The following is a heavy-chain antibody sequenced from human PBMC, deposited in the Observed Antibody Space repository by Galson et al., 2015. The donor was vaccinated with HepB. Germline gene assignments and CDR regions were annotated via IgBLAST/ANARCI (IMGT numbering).Heavy chain of an antibody. CDR1: GFTFSSYA. V-gene: IGHV3-23*01. J-gene: IGHJ4*02. Sequence: SLRLSCAASGFTFSSYAMSWVRQAPGKGLEWVSAITGGGTTTYYADSVKGRFTISRDNSKNTLYLQMNSLRAEDTAVYYCAKDNAYTGSYPADFDYWGQGTLVSVSS. D-gene: IGHD1-26*01. CDR2: ITGGGTTT. CDR3: AKDNAYTGSYPADFDY.